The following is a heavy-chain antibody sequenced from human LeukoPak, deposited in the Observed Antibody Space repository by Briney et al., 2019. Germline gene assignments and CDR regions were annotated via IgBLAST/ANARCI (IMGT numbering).Heavy chain of an antibody. CDR2: IYYSGST. Sequence: SETLSLTCSVSGGSISSYYWSWIRQPPGKGLEWIGYIYYSGSTNYNPSLKSRVTISVDTSKNQFSLKLSSVTAADTAVYYCAGAGYKGYYYYYYMDVWGKGTTVTISS. J-gene: IGHJ6*03. CDR3: AGAGYKGYYYYYYMDV. CDR1: GGSISSYY. D-gene: IGHD5-24*01. V-gene: IGHV4-59*01.